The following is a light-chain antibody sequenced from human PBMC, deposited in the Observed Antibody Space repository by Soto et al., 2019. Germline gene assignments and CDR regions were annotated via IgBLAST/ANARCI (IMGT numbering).Light chain of an antibody. Sequence: DIVMTQSPDSLAVSLGERATINCKSSQSVLFSSNNKNYLAWYQQKPGQPPKLLIYWASTRESGVPDRFSGSGSVTDFTLTTSSMQTEDVAVYYCQQYYNSGSITFGQGTRLEIK. CDR1: QSVLFSSNNKNY. V-gene: IGKV4-1*01. CDR2: WAS. CDR3: QQYYNSGSIT. J-gene: IGKJ5*01.